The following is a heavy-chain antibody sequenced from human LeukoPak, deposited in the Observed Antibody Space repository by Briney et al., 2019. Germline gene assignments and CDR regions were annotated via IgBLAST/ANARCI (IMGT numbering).Heavy chain of an antibody. V-gene: IGHV3-9*01. CDR1: GFTFDDYA. Sequence: GGSLRLSCAASGFTFDDYAMHWVRQAPGKGLEWVSGISWNSGSIGYADSVKGRFTISRDNAKNSLYLQMNSLRAEDTALYYCAKDSPLLGSGGWYNGYYGMGVWGQGTTVTVSS. J-gene: IGHJ6*02. CDR3: AKDSPLLGSGGWYNGYYGMGV. CDR2: ISWNSGSI. D-gene: IGHD6-19*01.